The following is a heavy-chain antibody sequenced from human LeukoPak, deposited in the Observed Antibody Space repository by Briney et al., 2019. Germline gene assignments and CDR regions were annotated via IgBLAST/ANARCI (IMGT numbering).Heavy chain of an antibody. J-gene: IGHJ5*02. CDR3: ARGGVLRYFGAP. D-gene: IGHD3-9*01. CDR2: IYYSGST. V-gene: IGHV4-39*07. CDR1: GDSITSSSYY. Sequence: PSETLSLTCTVSGDSITSSSYYWGWIRQPPGKGLEWIGSIYYSGSTFYNPSLKSRVTISVDTSKNQISLNLSSVTAADTAVYYCARGGVLRYFGAPWGQGTLVTVSS.